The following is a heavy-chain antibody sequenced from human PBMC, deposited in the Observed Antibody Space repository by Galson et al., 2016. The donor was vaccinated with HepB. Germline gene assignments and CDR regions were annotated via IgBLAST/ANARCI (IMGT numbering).Heavy chain of an antibody. CDR1: GASINSSNW. CDR2: IYHTATT. V-gene: IGHV4-4*02. J-gene: IGHJ5*02. D-gene: IGHD2-2*01. Sequence: SETLSLTCDVSGASINSSNWWTWVRQAPGKGLEWIGEIYHTATTNNNPSLLRRFTMSIDTSSNHFSLNLTSVTAADTAVYYCARAAVVPGARMIFDPWGQGTLVTVSS. CDR3: ARAAVVPGARMIFDP.